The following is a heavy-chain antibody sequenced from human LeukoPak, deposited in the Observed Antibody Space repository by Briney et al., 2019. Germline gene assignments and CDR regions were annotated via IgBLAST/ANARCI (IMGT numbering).Heavy chain of an antibody. CDR2: ISSDGNDK. V-gene: IGHV3-30*03. J-gene: IGHJ4*02. D-gene: IGHD5-12*01. CDR1: GVTFSSYG. CDR3: TTRVIRGNSGDDYDD. Sequence: GGSLRLSCAASGVTFSSYGMHWVRQAPGKGLEWVALISSDGNDKLYGDSVKGRFTISRDDSKSTLYLQMNSLRAEDTAVYYCTTRVIRGNSGDDYDDWGQGTLVTVSS.